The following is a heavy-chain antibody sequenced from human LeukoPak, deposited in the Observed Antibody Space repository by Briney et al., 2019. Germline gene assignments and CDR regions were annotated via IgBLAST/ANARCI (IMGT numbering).Heavy chain of an antibody. CDR1: GLTLSRYS. D-gene: IGHD2-15*01. V-gene: IGHV3-21*01. Sequence: GGTLRLSCAASGLTLSRYSMNWVRQAPGKGVERVSSISSSSSYIYYADSVNCRFTISRDNAKNSLYLQINSLRAEDTAVYYCAKDFGLEVVSANYFDFWGQGTLVTVSS. CDR3: AKDFGLEVVSANYFDF. J-gene: IGHJ4*02. CDR2: ISSSSSYI.